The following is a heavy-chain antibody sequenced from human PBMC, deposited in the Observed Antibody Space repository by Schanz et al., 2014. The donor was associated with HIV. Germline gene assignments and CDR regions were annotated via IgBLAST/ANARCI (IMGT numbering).Heavy chain of an antibody. D-gene: IGHD2-15*01. V-gene: IGHV3-23*04. J-gene: IGHJ2*01. Sequence: EVQLVESGGGSVQPGGSLTLTCAASGFTFSNYAMRWIRQAPGQGLEWVSGISASGGATYSADSVKGRFTISRDNSKNTLYLQMNSLRAEDTAVYYCALSRPSGYGGSWYFDLWGRGTLVAVSS. CDR2: ISASGGAT. CDR3: ALSRPSGYGGSWYFDL. CDR1: GFTFSNYA.